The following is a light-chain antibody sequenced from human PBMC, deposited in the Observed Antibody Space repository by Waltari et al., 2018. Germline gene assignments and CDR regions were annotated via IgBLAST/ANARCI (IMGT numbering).Light chain of an antibody. CDR3: QQSSSTPPWT. V-gene: IGKV1-39*01. J-gene: IGKJ1*01. CDR1: QSVSSY. CDR2: DAS. Sequence: DIQMTQSPSSLSASVGDRVTITCRASQSVSSYLNWDQQKPGKAPRLLIYDASSLQSGVPSRFSGSGSGTDFALTISSLQPEDFATYYCQQSSSTPPWTFGQGTKVEIK.